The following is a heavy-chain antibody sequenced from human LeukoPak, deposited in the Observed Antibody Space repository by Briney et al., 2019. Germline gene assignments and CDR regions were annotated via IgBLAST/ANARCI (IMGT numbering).Heavy chain of an antibody. CDR1: GFAFSDYY. Sequence: GGSLRLSCAASGFAFSDYYMSWIRQAPGKGLEWVSYMSSSGSSIYYADSVKGRFTISRDNATNSLYLQMNSLRADDTAVYYCARDAGGYYYMDVWGEGTTVTVSS. J-gene: IGHJ6*03. V-gene: IGHV3-11*01. CDR3: ARDAGGYYYMDV. CDR2: MSSSGSSI.